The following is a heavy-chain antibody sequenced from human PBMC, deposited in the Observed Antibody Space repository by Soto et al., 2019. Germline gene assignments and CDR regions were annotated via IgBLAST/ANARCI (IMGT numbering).Heavy chain of an antibody. CDR3: ARAPVRYFDWLLPYYYYYGMDV. J-gene: IGHJ6*02. Sequence: GASVKVSCKASGGTFSSYAISWVRQAPGQGLEWMGGIIPIFGTANYAQKFQGRVTITADESTSTAYMELSSLRSEDTAVYYCARAPVRYFDWLLPYYYYYGMDVWGQGTTVTVSS. CDR1: GGTFSSYA. V-gene: IGHV1-69*13. D-gene: IGHD3-9*01. CDR2: IIPIFGTA.